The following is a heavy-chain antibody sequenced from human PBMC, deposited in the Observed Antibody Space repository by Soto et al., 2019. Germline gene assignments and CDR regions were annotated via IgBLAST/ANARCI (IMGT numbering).Heavy chain of an antibody. CDR3: ARGRHTQTTFKTKNKVAGLDY. CDR1: GFTFSSYW. Sequence: EVQLVESGGGLVQPGESLRLSCAAAGFTFSSYWMHWVRQAPGKGLVWVARLNSDGRSTSYADSVKGRFTISRDNAKNTLYLKMNSLRAEDTAVYYCARGRHTQTTFKTKNKVAGLDYRGQGTLVTVST. D-gene: IGHD6-19*01. V-gene: IGHV3-74*01. CDR2: LNSDGRST. J-gene: IGHJ4*02.